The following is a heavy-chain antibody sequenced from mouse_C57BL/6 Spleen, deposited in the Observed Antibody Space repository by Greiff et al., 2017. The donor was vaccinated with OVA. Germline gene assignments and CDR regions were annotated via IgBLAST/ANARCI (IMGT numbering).Heavy chain of an antibody. D-gene: IGHD2-4*01. V-gene: IGHV5-17*01. Sequence: EVQLVESGGGLVKPGGSLKLSCAASGFTFSDYGMHWVRQAPEKGLEWVAYISSGSSTIYYADTVKGQFTITRDNAKNTLFLQMTSLRSEDTAMYYCAREGLRGDFDYWGQGTTLTVSS. CDR2: ISSGSSTI. CDR1: GFTFSDYG. J-gene: IGHJ2*01. CDR3: AREGLRGDFDY.